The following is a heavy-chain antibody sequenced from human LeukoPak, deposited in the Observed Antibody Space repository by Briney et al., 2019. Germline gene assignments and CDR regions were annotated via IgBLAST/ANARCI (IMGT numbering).Heavy chain of an antibody. Sequence: GGSLRLSCAVSGFTFSNYWMYWVRQAPGKRLVWVARINSDGSSTTYADSVEGRFTISRDNTKSMLHLQMHSLRVDDSAVYFCTRTTTTADWYFDLWGRGTLVTVSS. CDR3: TRTTTTADWYFDL. CDR2: INSDGSST. V-gene: IGHV3-74*01. D-gene: IGHD1-1*01. J-gene: IGHJ2*01. CDR1: GFTFSNYW.